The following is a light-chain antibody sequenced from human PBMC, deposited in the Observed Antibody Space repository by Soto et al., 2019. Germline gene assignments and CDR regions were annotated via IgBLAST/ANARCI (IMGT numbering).Light chain of an antibody. J-gene: IGKJ4*01. V-gene: IGKV1-33*01. CDR2: DAS. CDR1: QDIRNY. CDR3: QHYDEFPFT. Sequence: DIQMTQSPSSLSASVGDRVTITCQASQDIRNYLNWVQQKPGKGPNLLIYDASSLATGVPSRFSGSGSGTEFTLTISSLQPEDIGTYFCQHYDEFPFTFGGGTKVEIK.